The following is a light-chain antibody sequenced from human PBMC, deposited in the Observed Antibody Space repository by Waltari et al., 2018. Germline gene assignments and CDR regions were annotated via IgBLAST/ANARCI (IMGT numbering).Light chain of an antibody. Sequence: CRASQRVVGYLAGYQQKPDQTPRLLSFAASSRSTGIPAKFRGSGSGTDFTLTVSNLEPEDFAVYFCQQRSSWPYTFGQGTRLEI. CDR2: AAS. CDR1: QRVVGY. J-gene: IGKJ2*01. V-gene: IGKV3-11*01. CDR3: QQRSSWPYT.